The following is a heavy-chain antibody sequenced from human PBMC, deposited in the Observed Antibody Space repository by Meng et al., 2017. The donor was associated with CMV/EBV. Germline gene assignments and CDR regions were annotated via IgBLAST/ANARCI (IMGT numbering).Heavy chain of an antibody. CDR3: AREAFKVLFFPFDP. CDR1: GGSISSGSYY. Sequence: HVQRQESGPGLVKPSQTLSLTCTVSGGSISSGSYYWSWIRQPAGKGLEWIGRIYTSGSTNYNPSLKSRVTISVDTSKNQFSLKLSSVTAADTAVYYCAREAFKVLFFPFDPWGQGTLVTVSS. V-gene: IGHV4-61*02. J-gene: IGHJ5*02. D-gene: IGHD1-1*01. CDR2: IYTSGST.